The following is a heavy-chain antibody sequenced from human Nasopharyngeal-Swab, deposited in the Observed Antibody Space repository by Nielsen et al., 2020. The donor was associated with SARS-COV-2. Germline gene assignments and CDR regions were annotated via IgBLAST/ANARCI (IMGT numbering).Heavy chain of an antibody. V-gene: IGHV4-38-2*02. D-gene: IGHD6-19*01. J-gene: IGHJ3*02. CDR1: GYSISSGYY. CDR2: IYHSGST. CDR3: ARHSLAVAGSKGAFDI. Sequence: SETLSLTCTVSGYSISSGYYWGWIRQPPGKGLEWIGSIYHSGSTYYNPSLKSRVTISVDTSKNQFSLKLSSVTAADTAVYYCARHSLAVAGSKGAFDIWGQGTMVTVSS.